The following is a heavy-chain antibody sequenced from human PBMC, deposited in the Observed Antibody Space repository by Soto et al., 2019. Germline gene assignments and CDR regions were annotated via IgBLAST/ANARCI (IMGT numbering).Heavy chain of an antibody. CDR2: IIPIFNST. D-gene: IGHD2-2*02. V-gene: IGHV1-69*06. Sequence: QVQLVQSGAEVKTPGSSLKVSCKVSGSRFSKYVISWVRQATGHGLEWLARIIPIFNSTKYAQSFQGRVTITADKSTSTASLELSSLRSDDTAVYYCAREGRGKKAGYNGLVSLGYWGQGTLVTVSS. CDR3: AREGRGKKAGYNGLVSLGY. CDR1: GSRFSKYV. J-gene: IGHJ4*02.